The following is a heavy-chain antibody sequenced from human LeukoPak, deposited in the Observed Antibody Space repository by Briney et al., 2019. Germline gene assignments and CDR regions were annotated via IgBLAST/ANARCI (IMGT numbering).Heavy chain of an antibody. CDR3: ARVYYDFWSGYEYDAFDI. CDR1: GYTFTSYG. Sequence: ASVKVSCKASGYTFTSYGISWVRQAPGQGLEWMGWISAYNGNTNYAQRIQGRVTMTTDTSTSTVYMELRSLRSDDTAVYYCARVYYDFWSGYEYDAFDIWGQGTMVTVSS. V-gene: IGHV1-18*01. CDR2: ISAYNGNT. J-gene: IGHJ3*02. D-gene: IGHD3-3*01.